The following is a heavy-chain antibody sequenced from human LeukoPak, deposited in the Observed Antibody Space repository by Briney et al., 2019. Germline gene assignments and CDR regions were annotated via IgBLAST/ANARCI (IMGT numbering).Heavy chain of an antibody. D-gene: IGHD2-21*01. CDR1: GFTFSSYS. V-gene: IGHV3-53*01. J-gene: IGHJ3*02. CDR2: IYSGGST. CDR3: ARDRVIRANDAFDI. Sequence: GGSLRLSCAASGFTFSSYSMSWVRQAPGKGLEWVSVIYSGGSTYYADSVKGRFTISRDNSKNTLYLQMNSLRAEDTAVYYCARDRVIRANDAFDIWGQGTMVTVSS.